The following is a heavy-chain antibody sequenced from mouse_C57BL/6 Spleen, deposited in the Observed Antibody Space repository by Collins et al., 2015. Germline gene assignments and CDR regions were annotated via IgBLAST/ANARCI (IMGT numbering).Heavy chain of an antibody. Sequence: KDDYIHWVKQRPEQGLEWIGWIDPKNGDTEYASKFQDKATITADTSSNTAYLQLSSLTSEDTAVFYCTSLWSFAYWGQGTLVSVSA. CDR3: TSLWSFAY. D-gene: IGHD6-1*01. CDR1: KDDY. CDR2: IDPKNGDT. V-gene: IGHV14-4*01. J-gene: IGHJ3*01.